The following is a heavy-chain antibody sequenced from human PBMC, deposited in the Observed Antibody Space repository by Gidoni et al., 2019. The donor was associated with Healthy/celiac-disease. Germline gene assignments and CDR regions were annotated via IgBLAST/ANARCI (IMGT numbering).Heavy chain of an antibody. CDR2: ISSSSSYR. D-gene: IGHD3-22*01. CDR3: ARDRGYYDSSGYLGDRAFDI. Sequence: EVQLVESGGGLVKPGGSLRLSCAASGFTFSSYSMNWVRQAPGKGLEWVSSISSSSSYRYYADSVKGRFTISRDNAKNSLYLQMNSLRAEDTAVYYCARDRGYYDSSGYLGDRAFDIWGQGTMVIVSS. V-gene: IGHV3-21*01. CDR1: GFTFSSYS. J-gene: IGHJ3*02.